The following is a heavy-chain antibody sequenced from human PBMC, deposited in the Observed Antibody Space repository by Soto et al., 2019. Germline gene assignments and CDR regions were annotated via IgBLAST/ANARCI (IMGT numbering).Heavy chain of an antibody. CDR1: GYIFTSYW. Sequence: GESLKISCKGSGYIFTSYWIGWGLQGPGKGLEWMGRIDPSDSYTNYSPSFQGHVTISADKSISTAYLQWSSLKASDTAMYYCARRGYYYYYGMDVWGQGTTVTVSS. J-gene: IGHJ6*02. D-gene: IGHD5-12*01. CDR3: ARRGYYYYYGMDV. CDR2: IDPSDSYT. V-gene: IGHV5-10-1*01.